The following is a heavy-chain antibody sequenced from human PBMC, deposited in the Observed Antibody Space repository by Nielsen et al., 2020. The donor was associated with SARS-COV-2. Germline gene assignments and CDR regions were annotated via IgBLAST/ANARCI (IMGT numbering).Heavy chain of an antibody. CDR1: GYSISSGYY. J-gene: IGHJ4*02. CDR2: IYHSGST. Sequence: SETLSLTCTVSGYSISSGYYWGWIRQPPGKGLEWIGSIYHSGSTYYNPSLKSRVTISVDTSKNQFSLKLSSVTAADTAVYYCAVLGWDYWGQGTLVTVS. CDR3: AVLGWDY. D-gene: IGHD2-15*01. V-gene: IGHV4-38-2*02.